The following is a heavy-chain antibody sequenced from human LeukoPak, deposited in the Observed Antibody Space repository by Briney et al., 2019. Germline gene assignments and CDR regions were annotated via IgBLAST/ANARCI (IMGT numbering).Heavy chain of an antibody. CDR2: ISNSGGST. Sequence: GGSLRLSCAASGFTFSNYAMSWVRQAPGKGLEWVSTISNSGGSTFYADSVKGRFTISRDNSKITLYLQMNSLRPEDTAIYYCAKCDILTDYHCPHLDCGGQGSLVTVSA. D-gene: IGHD3-9*01. CDR3: AKCDILTDYHCPHLDC. V-gene: IGHV3-23*01. J-gene: IGHJ4*02. CDR1: GFTFSNYA.